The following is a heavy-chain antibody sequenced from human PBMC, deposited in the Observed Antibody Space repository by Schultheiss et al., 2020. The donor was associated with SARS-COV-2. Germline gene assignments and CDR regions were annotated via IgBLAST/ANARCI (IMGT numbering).Heavy chain of an antibody. V-gene: IGHV3-11*01. CDR1: GGSFSGYY. CDR2: ISSSGSTI. J-gene: IGHJ6*02. Sequence: LSLTCAVYGGSFSGYYWSWIRQPPGKGLEWVSYISSSGSTIYYADSVKGRFTISRDNAKNSLYLQMNSLRAEDTALYYCAKVVDGSRTKYYYYYGMDVWGQGTTVTVSS. D-gene: IGHD3-22*01. CDR3: AKVVDGSRTKYYYYYGMDV.